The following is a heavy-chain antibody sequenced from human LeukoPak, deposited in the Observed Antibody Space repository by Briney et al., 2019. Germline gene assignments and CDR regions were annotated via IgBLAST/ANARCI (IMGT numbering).Heavy chain of an antibody. J-gene: IGHJ6*02. CDR2: IYYSGST. V-gene: IGHV4-59*01. Sequence: SETLSLTCTVSGGSISSYYWSWIRQPPGKGLEWIGYIYYSGSTNYNPSLKSRVTISVDTSKNQFSLKLSSVTAADTAVYYCARGRDCSSTSCHFGMDVWGQGTTVTVSS. D-gene: IGHD2-2*01. CDR1: GGSISSYY. CDR3: ARGRDCSSTSCHFGMDV.